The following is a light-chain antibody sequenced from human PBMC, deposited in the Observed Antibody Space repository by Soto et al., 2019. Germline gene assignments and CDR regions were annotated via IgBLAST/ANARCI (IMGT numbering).Light chain of an antibody. CDR1: RPNIGSNT. CDR2: SND. Sequence: QPVLTQPPSASGTPGQRVTMSCSGSRPNIGSNTVNWYQQLPGTAPKVLIYSNDQRPSGVADRFSGSKSGTSASLAISGLQSEDEADYYCAAWDDSLKDVVFGGGTKLTVL. J-gene: IGLJ2*01. V-gene: IGLV1-44*01. CDR3: AAWDDSLKDVV.